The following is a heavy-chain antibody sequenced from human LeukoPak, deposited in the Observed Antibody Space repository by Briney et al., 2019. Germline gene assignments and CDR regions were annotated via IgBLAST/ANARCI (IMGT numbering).Heavy chain of an antibody. CDR2: IYSGGST. CDR1: GFTVSSNY. D-gene: IGHD6-19*01. CDR3: ARSQEIAVMGY. V-gene: IGHV3-53*01. Sequence: GGSLRLSCAASGFTVSSNYMSWVRQAPGKGLEWVSVIYSGGSTYYADSVKGRFTISRDNSKNTLYLQMNSLRAEDTAVYYCARSQEIAVMGYWGQGTLVTVSS. J-gene: IGHJ4*02.